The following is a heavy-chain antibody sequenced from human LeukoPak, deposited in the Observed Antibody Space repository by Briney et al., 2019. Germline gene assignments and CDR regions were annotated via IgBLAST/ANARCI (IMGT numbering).Heavy chain of an antibody. D-gene: IGHD1-26*01. CDR1: GYTFTSYY. J-gene: IGHJ6*02. CDR2: INPSGGST. V-gene: IGHV1-46*01. CDR3: ARRLKSGSYLYYYYYGMDV. Sequence: ASVKVSCKASGYTFTSYYMHWVRQAPGQGLEWMGIINPSGGSTSYAQKFQGRVTMTRNTSISTAYMELSSLRSEDTAVYYCARRLKSGSYLYYYYYGMDVWGQGTTVTVSS.